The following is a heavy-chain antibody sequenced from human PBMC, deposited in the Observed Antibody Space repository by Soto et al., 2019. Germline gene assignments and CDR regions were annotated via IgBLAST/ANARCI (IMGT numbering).Heavy chain of an antibody. CDR3: AKEETGTTSSTDSSGYYYNYWYFDL. D-gene: IGHD3-22*01. J-gene: IGHJ2*01. CDR1: GFTFSNSD. Sequence: GGSLRLSCAASGFTFSNSDMSWVRQAPGKGLAWVSTFSRSGGSTYYADSVKGRFTISRDSSKNTLYLQMNSLRAEDTAVYYCAKEETGTTSSTDSSGYYYNYWYFDLWGRGTLVTVSS. V-gene: IGHV3-23*01. CDR2: FSRSGGST.